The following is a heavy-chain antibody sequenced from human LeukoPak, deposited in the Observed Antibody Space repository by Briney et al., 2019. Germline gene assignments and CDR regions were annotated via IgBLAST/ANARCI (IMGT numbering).Heavy chain of an antibody. CDR2: INHSGST. V-gene: IGHV4-34*01. Sequence: PSETLSLTCAVYGGSFSGYYWSWIRQPPGKGLEWIGEINHSGSTNYNLSLKSRVTISVDTSKNQFSLKLSSVTAADTAVYYCARGLDYGGYNWFDPWGQGTLVTVSS. J-gene: IGHJ5*02. CDR3: ARGLDYGGYNWFDP. D-gene: IGHD4-23*01. CDR1: GGSFSGYY.